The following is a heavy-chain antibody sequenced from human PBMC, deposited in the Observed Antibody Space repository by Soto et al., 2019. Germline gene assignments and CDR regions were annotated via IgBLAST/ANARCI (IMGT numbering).Heavy chain of an antibody. CDR1: GFTFDDYA. CDR2: ISWNSGSI. J-gene: IGHJ4*02. D-gene: IGHD3-16*01. Sequence: EVQLVESGGGLVQPGRSLRLSCAASGFTFDDYAMHWVRQAPGKGLEWVSGISWNSGSIGYADSVKGRFTISRDNAKNSLYLQMNRLRAEDTALYYCAKDIASGGEYVRGFDYWGQGTLVTVSS. V-gene: IGHV3-9*01. CDR3: AKDIASGGEYVRGFDY.